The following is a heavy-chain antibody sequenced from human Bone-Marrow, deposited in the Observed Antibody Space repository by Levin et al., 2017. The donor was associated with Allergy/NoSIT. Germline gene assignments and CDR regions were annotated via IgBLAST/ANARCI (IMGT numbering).Heavy chain of an antibody. V-gene: IGHV3-23*01. D-gene: IGHD1-26*01. CDR2: LTGSGGTT. CDR3: AKDLADGGSYSFDY. Sequence: GGSLRLSCAASGFTFSSYAMSWVRQAPGKGLELVSTLTGSGGTTYYADSVKGRFTISRDNFKNTLYLQMNSLRAEDTAVYFCAKDLADGGSYSFDYWGQGTLVTVSS. J-gene: IGHJ4*02. CDR1: GFTFSSYA.